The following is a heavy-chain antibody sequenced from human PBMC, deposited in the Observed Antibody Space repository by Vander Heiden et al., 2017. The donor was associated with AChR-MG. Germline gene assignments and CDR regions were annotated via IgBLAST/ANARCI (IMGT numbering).Heavy chain of an antibody. CDR3: ARVRVPRTNNWNYDY. Sequence: QVQLVQSGAEVKKPGASVKVSCKAFGYTFTGYYMHWVRQAPGQGLEWMGWINPNSGGTNYAQKFQGRVTMTRDTSISTAYMELSRLRSDDTAVYHCARVRVPRTNNWNYDYWGQGTLVTVSS. D-gene: IGHD1-7*01. V-gene: IGHV1-2*02. CDR2: INPNSGGT. CDR1: GYTFTGYY. J-gene: IGHJ4*02.